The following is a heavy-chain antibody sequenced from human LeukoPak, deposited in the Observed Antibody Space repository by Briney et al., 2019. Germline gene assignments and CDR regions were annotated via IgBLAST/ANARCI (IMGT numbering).Heavy chain of an antibody. Sequence: GGSLRLSCAASGFTFSSYSMNWVRQAPGKGLEWVSAISGSGGSTYYADSVKGRFTISRDNFKNTLYLQMNSRRAEDTAVYYCAKDAACYSGSYYGDYWGQGTLVTVSS. CDR1: GFTFSSYS. CDR2: ISGSGGST. D-gene: IGHD1-26*01. J-gene: IGHJ4*02. V-gene: IGHV3-23*01. CDR3: AKDAACYSGSYYGDY.